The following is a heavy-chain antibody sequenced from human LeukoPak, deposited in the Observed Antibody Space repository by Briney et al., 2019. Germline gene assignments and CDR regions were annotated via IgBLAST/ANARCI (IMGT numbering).Heavy chain of an antibody. Sequence: SETLSLTCVVYGGSFSDYYWSWIRQPPGKGLEWIGEINHSGSTNYNPSLKSRGTISVDTSENQFSLMLTSVTAADTAVYYCARGPLIRYFEGSGYYFFDSWGQGTLVTVSS. CDR2: INHSGST. D-gene: IGHD3-22*01. CDR3: ARGPLIRYFEGSGYYFFDS. CDR1: GGSFSDYY. J-gene: IGHJ4*02. V-gene: IGHV4-34*01.